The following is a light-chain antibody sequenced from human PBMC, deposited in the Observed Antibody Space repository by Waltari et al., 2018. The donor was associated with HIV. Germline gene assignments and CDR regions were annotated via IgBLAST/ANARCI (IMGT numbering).Light chain of an antibody. CDR2: AAS. J-gene: IGKJ2*01. CDR1: QGIRNA. CDR3: LQHNDYPRT. V-gene: IGKV1-17*01. Sequence: DIQMTQSPSSLSASVGDRVTITCRATQGIRNALGWYQQKPGEAPKRLIYAASTLQNGVSSRFSGSGSGTEFTLTITRLQPEDVATYYCLQHNDYPRTFGQGTKLEIK.